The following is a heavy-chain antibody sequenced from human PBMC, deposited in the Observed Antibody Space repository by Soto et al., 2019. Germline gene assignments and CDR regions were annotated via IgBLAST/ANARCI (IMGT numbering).Heavy chain of an antibody. CDR1: GFTFSSYA. D-gene: IGHD2-21*02. J-gene: IGHJ4*02. CDR2: ISGSGGST. CDR3: AKLAYCGGDCWYYFDY. V-gene: IGHV3-23*01. Sequence: GGSLRLSCAASGFTFSSYAMSWVRQAPGKGLEWVSAISGSGGSTYYADSVKGRFTISRDNSKNTLYLQMNSLRAEDTAVYYCAKLAYCGGDCWYYFDYWGQGTLVNVSS.